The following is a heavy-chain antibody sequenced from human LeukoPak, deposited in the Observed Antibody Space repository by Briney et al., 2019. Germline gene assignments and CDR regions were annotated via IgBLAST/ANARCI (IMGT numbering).Heavy chain of an antibody. Sequence: ASVKVSCKASGYTFTGYYMHWVRQAPGQGLEWMGWINPNSGGTNYAQKFQGRVTMTRDTSISTAYMELSRLRSDDTAVYYCARAVFERYYYYYYMDVWGKGTTVIVSS. D-gene: IGHD1-14*01. CDR1: GYTFTGYY. CDR3: ARAVFERYYYYYYMDV. V-gene: IGHV1-2*02. J-gene: IGHJ6*03. CDR2: INPNSGGT.